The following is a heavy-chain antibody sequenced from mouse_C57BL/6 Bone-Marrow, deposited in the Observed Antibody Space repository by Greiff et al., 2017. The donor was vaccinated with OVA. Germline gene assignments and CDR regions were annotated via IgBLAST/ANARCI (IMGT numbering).Heavy chain of an antibody. V-gene: IGHV1-81*01. CDR3: ARIDYGSSLYYFDY. D-gene: IGHD1-1*01. J-gene: IGHJ2*01. Sequence: VKLMESGAELARPGASVKLSCKASGYTFTSYGISWVKQRTGQGLEWIGEIYPRSGNTYYNEKFKGKATLTADKSSSTAYMALRSLTSEDSAVYFCARIDYGSSLYYFDYWGQGTTLTVSS. CDR2: IYPRSGNT. CDR1: GYTFTSYG.